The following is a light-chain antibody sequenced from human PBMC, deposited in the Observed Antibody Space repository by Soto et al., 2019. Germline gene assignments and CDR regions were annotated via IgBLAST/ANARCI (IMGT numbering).Light chain of an antibody. J-gene: IGLJ2*01. CDR1: SSDVGGYNY. V-gene: IGLV2-11*01. CDR2: DVS. CDR3: CSYAGSYTVV. Sequence: QSALTQPRSVSGSPGQSVTISCTGTSSDVGGYNYVSWYQHHPGKAPKLMIYDVSKRPSGVPDRFSGSKSANTASLTISGLQAEDEADYYCCSYAGSYTVVFGGGTKVTVL.